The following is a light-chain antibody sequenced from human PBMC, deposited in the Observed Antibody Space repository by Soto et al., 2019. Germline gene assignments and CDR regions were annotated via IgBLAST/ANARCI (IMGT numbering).Light chain of an antibody. V-gene: IGKV3-15*01. CDR1: QTVFSN. CDR2: AAS. Sequence: IVLTQSPATLSVSPGERVTLSCRASQTVFSNLAWYQQKPGQAPRLLIYAASTGATGLPARFSGSGSGTEFTLTISSLQSEDFAVYYCQEYIQWPPGMFGPGTTVDIK. J-gene: IGKJ1*01. CDR3: QEYIQWPPGM.